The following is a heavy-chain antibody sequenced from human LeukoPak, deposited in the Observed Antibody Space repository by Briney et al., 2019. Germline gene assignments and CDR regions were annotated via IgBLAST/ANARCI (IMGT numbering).Heavy chain of an antibody. D-gene: IGHD3-22*01. Sequence: GGSLRLSCAASGFTVSSSYMSWVRQAPGKGLEWVSVMYSGGATYYASSVKGRFTISRDYSENTLSLQMNSLGTEDTAVYYCMRSVHDTSGYADWGQGTLVTVSS. CDR2: MYSGGAT. V-gene: IGHV3-66*02. CDR3: MRSVHDTSGYAD. J-gene: IGHJ1*01. CDR1: GFTVSSSY.